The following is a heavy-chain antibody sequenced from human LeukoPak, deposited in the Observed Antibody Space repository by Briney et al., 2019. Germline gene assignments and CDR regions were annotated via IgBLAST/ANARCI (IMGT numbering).Heavy chain of an antibody. CDR3: ARGHIDSSGVLRAAFDI. CDR2: ISWNSGSI. D-gene: IGHD3-22*01. V-gene: IGHV3-9*01. CDR1: GFTFDDYA. J-gene: IGHJ3*02. Sequence: GRSLRLSCAASGFTFDDYAMHWVRQAPGKGLEWVSGISWNSGSIGYADSVKGRFTISRDNAKNSLYLQMNSLRAEDTAVYYWARGHIDSSGVLRAAFDIWGQGTMVTVSS.